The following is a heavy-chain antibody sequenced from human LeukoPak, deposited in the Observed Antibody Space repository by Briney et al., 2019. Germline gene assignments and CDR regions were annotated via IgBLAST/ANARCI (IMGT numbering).Heavy chain of an antibody. CDR3: ARVRRYYGSGSYYNVVPKYYFDY. D-gene: IGHD3-10*01. CDR2: INSDGSST. CDR1: GFTFSSYW. J-gene: IGHJ4*02. V-gene: IGHV3-74*01. Sequence: NPGGSLRLSCAASGFTFSSYWMHWVRQAPGKGLVWVSRINSDGSSTSYADSVKGRFTISRDNSKNTLYHQMNSLRAEDTAVYYCARVRRYYGSGSYYNVVPKYYFDYWGQGTLVTVSS.